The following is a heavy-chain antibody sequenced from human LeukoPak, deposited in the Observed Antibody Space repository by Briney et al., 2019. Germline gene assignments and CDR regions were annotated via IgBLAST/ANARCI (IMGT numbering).Heavy chain of an antibody. Sequence: PGGSLRLSCAASGFSFSSYWMSWVRQAPGKGLEWVANMNQDGGEKYYVDSVKGRFTISRDNAKNSLYLQMNSLRAEDAAVYYCASRVWVGATFHYYYYMDVWGKGTTVTVSS. V-gene: IGHV3-7*01. CDR2: MNQDGGEK. J-gene: IGHJ6*03. CDR3: ASRVWVGATFHYYYYMDV. D-gene: IGHD1-26*01. CDR1: GFSFSSYW.